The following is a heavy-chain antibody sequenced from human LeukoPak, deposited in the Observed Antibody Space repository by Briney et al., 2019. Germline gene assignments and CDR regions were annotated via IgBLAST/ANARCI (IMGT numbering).Heavy chain of an antibody. CDR3: ARLGRDGYILDY. J-gene: IGHJ4*02. Sequence: ASVKVSCKASGYTFTSYGISWVRQAPGRALEWMGWISAYNGNTNYAQKLQGRVTMTTDTSTSTAYMELRSLRSDDTAVYYCARLGRDGYILDYWGQGTLVTVSS. D-gene: IGHD5-24*01. V-gene: IGHV1-18*01. CDR1: GYTFTSYG. CDR2: ISAYNGNT.